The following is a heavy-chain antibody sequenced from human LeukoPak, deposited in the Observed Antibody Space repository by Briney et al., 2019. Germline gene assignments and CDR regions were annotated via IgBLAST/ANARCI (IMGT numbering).Heavy chain of an antibody. CDR2: ISAYNGNT. D-gene: IGHD3-10*01. V-gene: IGHV1-18*01. CDR3: ARDAPPLWFGELLLFDY. CDR1: GYTFTSYG. Sequence: ASVKVSCKASGYTFTSYGISWVRQAPGQGLEWMGWISAYNGNTNYAQKLQGRVTMTTDTSTSTAYMELRSLRSDDTAVYYCARDAPPLWFGELLLFDYWGQGTLVTVSS. J-gene: IGHJ4*02.